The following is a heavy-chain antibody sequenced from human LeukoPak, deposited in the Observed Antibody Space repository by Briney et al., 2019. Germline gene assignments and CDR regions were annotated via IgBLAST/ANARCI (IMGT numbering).Heavy chain of an antibody. CDR2: ISWDGGTT. D-gene: IGHD3-22*01. CDR1: GFTFDDYI. J-gene: IGHJ3*02. Sequence: GGSLRLSCAASGFTFDDYIIHWVRQAPGKGLEWVSLISWDGGTTYYADSVKGRFTISRDNSKNSLYLQMNSLRTEDTALYYCAKARGLIGGAFDIWGQGTMLTVSS. V-gene: IGHV3-43*01. CDR3: AKARGLIGGAFDI.